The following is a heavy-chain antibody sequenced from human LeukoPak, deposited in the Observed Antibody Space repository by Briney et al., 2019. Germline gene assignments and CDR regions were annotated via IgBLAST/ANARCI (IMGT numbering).Heavy chain of an antibody. CDR3: AKAAVGVAAINY. CDR2: ISTGGST. D-gene: IGHD2-15*01. V-gene: IGHV3-23*01. J-gene: IGHJ4*02. Sequence: PGGSLRLSCAASGFTFSSSAMSWVRQAPGKGLEWVSAISTGGSTYYADSVKGRFTISRDNSKNTLYLQTNTLKAEDSALYYCAKAAVGVAAINYWGQGTLVTVSS. CDR1: GFTFSSSA.